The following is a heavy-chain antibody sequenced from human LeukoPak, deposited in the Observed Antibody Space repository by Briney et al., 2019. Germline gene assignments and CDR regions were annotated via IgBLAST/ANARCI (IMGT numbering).Heavy chain of an antibody. V-gene: IGHV3-33*06. J-gene: IGHJ6*03. CDR1: GFTFSSYG. CDR2: IWYDGRNK. CDR3: AKDFARIGGGYNWGGYYMDV. D-gene: IGHD5-24*01. Sequence: GRSLRLSCAASGFTFSSYGMHWVRQAPGKGLEWVAVIWYDGRNKYYADSVKGRFTISRDNSKNTLYLQMNSLRAEDTAVYYCAKDFARIGGGYNWGGYYMDVWGEGTTVTVSS.